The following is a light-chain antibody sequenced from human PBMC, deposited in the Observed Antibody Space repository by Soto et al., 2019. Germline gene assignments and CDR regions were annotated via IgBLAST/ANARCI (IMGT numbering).Light chain of an antibody. CDR3: QQYSNLIT. CDR2: DAS. Sequence: DIQITQSPSSLSASVGDRVTITCQASQDISNYLNWYQQKLGKAPKLLIYDASNLETGVPSRFSGSGSGTDFTFTISSLQPEDIATYYCQQYSNLITFGQGTRLEIK. V-gene: IGKV1-33*01. J-gene: IGKJ5*01. CDR1: QDISNY.